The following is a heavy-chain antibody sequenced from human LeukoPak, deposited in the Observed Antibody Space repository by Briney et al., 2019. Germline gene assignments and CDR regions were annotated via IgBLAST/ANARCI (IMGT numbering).Heavy chain of an antibody. CDR3: ARDRGFSSSWSLYAFDI. J-gene: IGHJ3*02. D-gene: IGHD6-13*01. V-gene: IGHV1-3*01. CDR2: INAGNGNT. Sequence: ASVKVSCKASGYTFTSYAMHWVRQAPGQRLEWMGWINAGNGNTKYSQKFQGRVAITRDTSASTAYMELSSLGSEDTAVYYCARDRGFSSSWSLYAFDIWGQGTMVTVSS. CDR1: GYTFTSYA.